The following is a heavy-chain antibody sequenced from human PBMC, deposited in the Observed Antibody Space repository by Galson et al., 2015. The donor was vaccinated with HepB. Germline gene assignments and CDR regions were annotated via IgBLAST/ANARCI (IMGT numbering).Heavy chain of an antibody. CDR1: GFTFSDYY. J-gene: IGHJ4*02. V-gene: IGHV3-11*04. CDR3: ARVRGIAGATRDLDSFDY. D-gene: IGHD1-26*01. Sequence: SLRLSCAASGFTFSDYYMTWVRQAPGKGLEWISSISDDFSHIYYADSVKGRFTISRDNAKKSLYLQMNSLRAEETAVYYCARVRGIAGATRDLDSFDYWGQGTLVTVS. CDR2: ISDDFSHI.